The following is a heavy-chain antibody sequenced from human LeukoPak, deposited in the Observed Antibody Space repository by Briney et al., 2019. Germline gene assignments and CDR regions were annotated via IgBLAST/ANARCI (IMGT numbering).Heavy chain of an antibody. CDR2: ITAYDGDT. J-gene: IGHJ3*02. CDR1: GFSSPSYG. CDR3: ARDWQLPSGPDVFDI. D-gene: IGHD1-1*01. Sequence: ASVKVSCKSSGFSSPSYGISWVRQAPGQGLEWIGWITAYDGDTNYAEKFQGRVTMATDTSTSTASMELWSLRSDDTAVYYCARDWQLPSGPDVFDIWVQGTVVTVSS. V-gene: IGHV1-18*01.